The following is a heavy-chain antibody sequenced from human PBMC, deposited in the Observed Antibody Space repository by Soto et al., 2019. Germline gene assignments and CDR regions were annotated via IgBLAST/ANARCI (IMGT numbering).Heavy chain of an antibody. D-gene: IGHD2-8*01. CDR3: AREMVDATAGYYGKDV. V-gene: IGHV4-31*03. J-gene: IGHJ6*02. CDR1: GGSISSGNYY. Sequence: PSETLSLTCIVSGGSISSGNYYWSWIRQHPGKGLEWIGYINYSGSTHYSPSLKSRVTISVDTSKNQLSLNLTSVTAADTAVYYCAREMVDATAGYYGKDVWGQGTTVTVSS. CDR2: INYSGST.